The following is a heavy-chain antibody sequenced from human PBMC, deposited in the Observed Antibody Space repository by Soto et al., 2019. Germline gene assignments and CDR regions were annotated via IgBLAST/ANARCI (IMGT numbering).Heavy chain of an antibody. D-gene: IGHD2-15*01. Sequence: SESFSRTYTLCCGSICGSYRTRFRQTPVKVLEWVGYIHYSGSTNYNPSIQSRVAMSVDSAKNQFSLRLSSVTAADTAVYFCTKYRRTDAEGYSFDYWGQGALLTVSS. CDR3: TKYRRTDAEGYSFDY. CDR1: CGSICGSY. J-gene: IGHJ4*02. V-gene: IGHV4-59*01. CDR2: IHYSGST.